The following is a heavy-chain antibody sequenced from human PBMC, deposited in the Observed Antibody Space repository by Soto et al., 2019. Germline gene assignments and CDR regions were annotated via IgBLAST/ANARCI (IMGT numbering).Heavy chain of an antibody. D-gene: IGHD2-21*01. CDR2: MNPDGSTR. CDR1: GFTFSSNW. J-gene: IGHJ4*02. CDR3: ARGGEVGAGQYYLDDS. Sequence: EVQLVESGGDLVQPGGSLRLSCEASGFTFSSNWMHWVRQGPGKGLVWVSRMNPDGSTRGYADSVKGRFTISRDNARNPVFLKMSSLRAEDTAVYYCARGGEVGAGQYYLDDSWGQGTLVTVSS. V-gene: IGHV3-74*01.